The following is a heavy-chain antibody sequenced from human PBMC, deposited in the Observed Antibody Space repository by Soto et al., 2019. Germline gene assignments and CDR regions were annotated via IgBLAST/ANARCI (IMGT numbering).Heavy chain of an antibody. CDR3: ARDPTGSDYGDYNSNNWFDP. V-gene: IGHV6-1*01. J-gene: IGHJ5*02. CDR2: TYYRSKRYN. D-gene: IGHD4-17*01. CDR1: GDSVSSNSAA. Sequence: SQTLSLTCAISGDSVSSNSAAWNWIRQSPSRGLEWLGRTYYRSKRYNDYAVSVKSRITINPDTSKNQFSLQLNSVTPEDTAVYYCARDPTGSDYGDYNSNNWFDPWGQGTLVTVSS.